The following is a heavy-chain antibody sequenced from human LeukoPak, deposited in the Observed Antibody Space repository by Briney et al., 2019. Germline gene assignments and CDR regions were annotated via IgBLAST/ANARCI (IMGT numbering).Heavy chain of an antibody. Sequence: SETLSLTCTVSGGSISNSDSYWTWIRQPAGMGLEWIGRIYTTGSPNYSPSLKSRVTISLDTSTNQFSLKLTSVSAADTAVYYCARDRGITTARGVPSWFDPWGQGTLVTVSS. J-gene: IGHJ5*02. CDR3: ARDRGITTARGVPSWFDP. CDR2: IYTTGSP. CDR1: GGSISNSDSY. D-gene: IGHD3-10*01. V-gene: IGHV4-61*02.